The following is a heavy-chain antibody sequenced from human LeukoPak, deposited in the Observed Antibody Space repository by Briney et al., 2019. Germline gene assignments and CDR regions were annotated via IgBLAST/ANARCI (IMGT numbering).Heavy chain of an antibody. D-gene: IGHD3-16*02. V-gene: IGHV3-7*03. CDR3: ARDGLRLGELSPLDY. Sequence: PGGSLRLSCAASGFTFSSYWMSWVRQAPGKGLEWVANIKQDGSEKYYVDSVKGRFTISRDNAKNSLYLQMNSLRAEDTALYYCARDGLRLGELSPLDYWGQGTLVTVSS. J-gene: IGHJ4*02. CDR2: IKQDGSEK. CDR1: GFTFSSYW.